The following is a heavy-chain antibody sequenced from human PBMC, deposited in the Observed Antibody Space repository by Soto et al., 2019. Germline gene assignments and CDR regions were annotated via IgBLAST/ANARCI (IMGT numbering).Heavy chain of an antibody. CDR1: GYRLTGYY. V-gene: IGHV1-2*02. J-gene: IGHJ6*02. CDR3: ARGVLRFLEWLIQSFYYYGMVV. D-gene: IGHD3-3*01. Sequence: ASVSVSCKASGYRLTGYYMHWVRQAPGQGLEWMGWINPNIGGTNYAQKFQGRVTMTRDTSISTDYMELSRLRTDDTAVYYCARGVLRFLEWLIQSFYYYGMVVLGQENTVTVS. CDR2: INPNIGGT.